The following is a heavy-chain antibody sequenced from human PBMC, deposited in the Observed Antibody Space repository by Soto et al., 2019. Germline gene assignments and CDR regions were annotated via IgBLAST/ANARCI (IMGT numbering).Heavy chain of an antibody. J-gene: IGHJ6*02. CDR2: IIPIFGTA. D-gene: IGHD3-22*01. CDR1: GGTFSSYA. V-gene: IGHV1-69*12. Sequence: QVQLGQSGAEVKKPGSSVKVSCKASGGTFSSYAITWVRQAPGQGLEWMGGIIPIFGTANYAQKFQGRVTITADESTSTAYMELSSLRSEDTAVYYCATEGDGSGSYYYGMDVWGQGTTVTVSS. CDR3: ATEGDGSGSYYYGMDV.